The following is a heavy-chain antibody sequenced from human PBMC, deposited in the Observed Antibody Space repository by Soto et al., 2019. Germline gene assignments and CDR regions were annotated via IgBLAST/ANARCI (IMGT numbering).Heavy chain of an antibody. D-gene: IGHD4-17*01. Sequence: SETLSLTCAVSGGSISSGGYSWTWIRQPPGKGLEWIGYTYHSGTTYYSPSLKSRVTISVDRSKNQFSLKLTSVTAADTAVYYRARAHYGDYGYGMDVWGQGTPVTVSS. CDR3: ARAHYGDYGYGMDV. CDR1: GGSISSGGYS. CDR2: TYHSGTT. J-gene: IGHJ6*02. V-gene: IGHV4-30-2*01.